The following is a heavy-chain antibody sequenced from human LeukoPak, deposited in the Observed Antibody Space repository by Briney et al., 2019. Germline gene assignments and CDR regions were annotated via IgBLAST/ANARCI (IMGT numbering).Heavy chain of an antibody. J-gene: IGHJ5*02. CDR3: ARDRGGSSWYSYNWFDP. D-gene: IGHD6-13*01. Sequence: SETLSLTCTVSGGSISSYYWSWIRQPPGKGLEWIGYIYYSGSTNYNPSLKSRVTISVDTSKNQFSLKLSSVTAADTAVYYRARDRGGSSWYSYNWFDPWGQGTLVTVSS. V-gene: IGHV4-59*01. CDR2: IYYSGST. CDR1: GGSISSYY.